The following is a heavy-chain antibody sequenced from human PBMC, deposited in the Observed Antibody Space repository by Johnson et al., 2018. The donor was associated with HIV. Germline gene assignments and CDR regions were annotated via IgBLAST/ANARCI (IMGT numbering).Heavy chain of an antibody. D-gene: IGHD1-26*01. J-gene: IGHJ3*01. CDR3: ARELNSGNYDPWFERWESGAFDV. CDR2: IRYDGSNK. Sequence: QVQLVESGGGVVQPGGSLRLSCAASGFTFSSYGMHWVRQAPGKGLEWVAFIRYDGSNKYYVDAVKGRLIISRDNVNNSVYLQMNSLRGEDTAVYYCARELNSGNYDPWFERWESGAFDVWGQGTLVTVSS. V-gene: IGHV3-30*02. CDR1: GFTFSSYG.